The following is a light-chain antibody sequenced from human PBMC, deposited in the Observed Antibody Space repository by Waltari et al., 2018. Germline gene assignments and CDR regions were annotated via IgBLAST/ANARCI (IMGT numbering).Light chain of an antibody. CDR3: QSYDSSLSGRDVV. J-gene: IGLJ2*01. CDR1: SSNIGAGYD. CDR2: GNS. Sequence: QSVLTQPPSVSGAPGQRVTISCTGSSSNIGAGYDVHWYHQLPGTAPKLLIYGNSNRPSGVPDRFSGSKSGTSASLAITGLQAEDEADYYCQSYDSSLSGRDVVFGGGTKLTVL. V-gene: IGLV1-40*01.